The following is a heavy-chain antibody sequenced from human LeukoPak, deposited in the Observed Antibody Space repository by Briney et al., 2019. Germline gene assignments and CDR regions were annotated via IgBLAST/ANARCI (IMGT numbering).Heavy chain of an antibody. J-gene: IGHJ4*02. CDR3: ARHYYDRSDSYSFDY. CDR1: GGSISGYY. V-gene: IGHV4-59*08. CDR2: ILSSGST. D-gene: IGHD3-22*01. Sequence: SETLSLTCTVSGGSISGYYWSWIRQPPGKGLERIGYILSSGSTNYNPSLKSRVTISEDTSVNQFSLKLSSVTAADTAVYYCARHYYDRSDSYSFDYWGQGTLVTVSS.